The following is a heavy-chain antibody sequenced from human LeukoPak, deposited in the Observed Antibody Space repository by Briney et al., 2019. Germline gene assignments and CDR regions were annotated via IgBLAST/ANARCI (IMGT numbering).Heavy chain of an antibody. CDR1: GGSFSGYY. D-gene: IGHD2-15*01. Sequence: SETLSLTCAVYGGSFSGYYWSWIRQPPGKGLEWIGSIYYSGSTYYNPSLKSRVTISVDTSKNQFSLKLSSVTAADTAVYYCGGRDFDYWGQGTLVTASS. V-gene: IGHV4-34*01. CDR3: GGRDFDY. CDR2: IYYSGST. J-gene: IGHJ4*02.